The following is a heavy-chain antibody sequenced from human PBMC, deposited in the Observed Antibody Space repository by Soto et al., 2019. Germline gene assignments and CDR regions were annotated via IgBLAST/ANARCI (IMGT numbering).Heavy chain of an antibody. D-gene: IGHD2-2*01. CDR2: IKQDGSEK. Sequence: GGSLRFSCAASGFTFSSYWMSWVRQAPGKGLEWVANIKQDGSEKYYVDSVKGRFTISRDNAKNSLYLQMNSLRAEDTAVYYCARVGGYCSSTSCQGGYYYYGMDVWGQGTTVTVSS. J-gene: IGHJ6*02. CDR1: GFTFSSYW. V-gene: IGHV3-7*01. CDR3: ARVGGYCSSTSCQGGYYYYGMDV.